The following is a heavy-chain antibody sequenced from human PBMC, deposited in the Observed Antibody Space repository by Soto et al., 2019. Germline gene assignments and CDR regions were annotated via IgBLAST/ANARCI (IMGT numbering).Heavy chain of an antibody. CDR2: INHSGST. J-gene: IGHJ4*02. CDR3: ARRGRLYDFWSGYSYYFDY. V-gene: IGHV4-34*01. CDR1: GGSFSGYY. D-gene: IGHD3-3*01. Sequence: SETLSLTCAVYGGSFSGYYWSWIRQPPGKGLEWIGEINHSGSTNYNPSLKSRVTISVGTSKNQFSLKLSSVTAADTAVYYCARRGRLYDFWSGYSYYFDYWGQGTLVTVSS.